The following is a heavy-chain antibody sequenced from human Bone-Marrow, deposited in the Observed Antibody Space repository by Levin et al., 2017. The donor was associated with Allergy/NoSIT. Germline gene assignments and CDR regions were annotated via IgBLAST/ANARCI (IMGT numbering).Heavy chain of an antibody. CDR2: ISSSGSTI. D-gene: IGHD3-10*01. CDR3: ARDSSRLSRDPTMVQFPHTSNWFDP. J-gene: IGHJ5*02. V-gene: IGHV3-48*03. CDR1: GFTFSSYE. Sequence: GGSLRLSCAASGFTFSSYEMNWVRQAPGKGLEWVSYISSSGSTIYYADSVKGRFTISRDNAKNSLYLQMNSLRAEDTAVYYCARDSSRLSRDPTMVQFPHTSNWFDPWGQGTLVTVSS.